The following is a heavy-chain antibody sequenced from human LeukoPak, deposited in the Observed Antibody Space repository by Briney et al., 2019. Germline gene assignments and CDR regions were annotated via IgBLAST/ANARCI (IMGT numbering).Heavy chain of an antibody. J-gene: IGHJ3*02. V-gene: IGHV3-53*01. CDR1: GFTLSSNY. D-gene: IGHD3-22*01. CDR3: ARTPHYYDSSGLHDAFDI. Sequence: GGSLRLSCAASGFTLSSNYMSWVRQAPGKGLEWVSVIYSGGSTYYSDSVKGRFTISRDNSKNTLYLQMNSLRAEDTAVYYCARTPHYYDSSGLHDAFDIWGQGTMVTVSS. CDR2: IYSGGST.